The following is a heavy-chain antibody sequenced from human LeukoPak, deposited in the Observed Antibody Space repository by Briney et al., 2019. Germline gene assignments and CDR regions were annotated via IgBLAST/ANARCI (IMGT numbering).Heavy chain of an antibody. CDR3: AKGYYDSSGYSSYYFHS. V-gene: IGHV3-9*01. Sequence: GGSLRLSCTASGFTFDDHAMHWVRQVPGGGLQWVSVISWNGGYIDYVESVKGRFTISRDNPKNALYLQMNGLRPEDTAFYYCAKGYYDSSGYSSYYFHSWGQGTLVTVSS. D-gene: IGHD3-22*01. CDR1: GFTFDDHA. J-gene: IGHJ4*02. CDR2: ISWNGGYI.